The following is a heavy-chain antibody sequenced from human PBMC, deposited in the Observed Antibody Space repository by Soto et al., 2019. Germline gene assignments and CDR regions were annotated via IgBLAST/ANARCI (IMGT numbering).Heavy chain of an antibody. CDR2: IDSSGRYI. CDR1: GPIFSSYG. Sequence: EVQLVESGGGLVKPGGSLRLSCVASGPIFSSYGMNWLRQDPGQGLEWVSSIDSSGRYIYYADSLQGRFTISRDNAKNSMYLQMNSPRVEDTARYFCARDESAGSSTSDWGQGTLVTVSS. J-gene: IGHJ4*02. D-gene: IGHD2-2*01. V-gene: IGHV3-21*01. CDR3: ARDESAGSSTSD.